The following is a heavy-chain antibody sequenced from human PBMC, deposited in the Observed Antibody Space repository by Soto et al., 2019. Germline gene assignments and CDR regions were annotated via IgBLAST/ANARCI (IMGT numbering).Heavy chain of an antibody. CDR2: ISTNNGNT. CDR3: ARGGGYAVDY. CDR1: GYTFTNNS. Sequence: QVQLVQSGGELRKPGASVKVSCKASGYTFTNNSISWVRQAPGQGLEWMGWISTNNGNTKFAQKFQGRVTLTTDTSTSTAYMELTSLRSDDTAVYYCARGGGYAVDYWGQGTLVTVSS. J-gene: IGHJ4*02. V-gene: IGHV1-18*04. D-gene: IGHD5-12*01.